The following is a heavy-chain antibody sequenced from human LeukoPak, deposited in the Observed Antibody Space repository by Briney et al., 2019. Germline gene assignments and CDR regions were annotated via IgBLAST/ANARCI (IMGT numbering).Heavy chain of an antibody. J-gene: IGHJ4*02. CDR2: ISSSGSST. Sequence: PGGSLRLSCVASGFTISNYGMSWVRQAPGKGLEWVSGISSSGSSTYYADFVKGRFTISRDNSKNTLHLQMSSLRDEDTAVYYCRYYDSSGSIDYWGQGTLVTVSS. CDR1: GFTISNYG. D-gene: IGHD3-22*01. CDR3: RYYDSSGSIDY. V-gene: IGHV3-23*01.